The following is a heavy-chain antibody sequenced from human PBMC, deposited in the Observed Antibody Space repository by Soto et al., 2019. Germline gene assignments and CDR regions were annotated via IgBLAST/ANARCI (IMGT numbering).Heavy chain of an antibody. D-gene: IGHD3-3*01. Sequence: GASVKVSCKASGYTFTSYAMHWVRQAPGQRLEWMGWINAGNGNTKYSQKFQGRVTITRDTSASTAYMELSSLRSEDTAVYYCARVPTPVITYYDFWSGYRLSPYYGMDVWGQGTTVTVSS. J-gene: IGHJ6*02. CDR3: ARVPTPVITYYDFWSGYRLSPYYGMDV. V-gene: IGHV1-3*01. CDR1: GYTFTSYA. CDR2: INAGNGNT.